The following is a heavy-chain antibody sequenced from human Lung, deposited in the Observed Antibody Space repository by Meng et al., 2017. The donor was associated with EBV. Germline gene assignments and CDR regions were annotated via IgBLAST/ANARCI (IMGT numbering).Heavy chain of an antibody. J-gene: IGHJ4*02. V-gene: IGHV4-31*03. CDR1: GGSISSGGYY. Sequence: QLQESGPGVVNPSETLSLTCTVSGGSISSGGYYWSWIRQHPGKGLEWIGYIYYSGSTYYNPSLKSRVTISVDTSKNQFSLKLSSVTAADTAVYYCAATVNDGYFDYWGQGTLVTVSS. CDR3: AATVNDGYFDY. CDR2: IYYSGST. D-gene: IGHD4-11*01.